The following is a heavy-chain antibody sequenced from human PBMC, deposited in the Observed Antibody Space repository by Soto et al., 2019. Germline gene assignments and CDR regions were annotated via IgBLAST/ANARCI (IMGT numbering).Heavy chain of an antibody. Sequence: SETLSLTCAVYGGSFSGYYRNWIRQSPGKGLEWIGEINHSGSTNYNPSLRSRVTISLDTSKNQFSLRLSSVTAADTAVYYCATAHYDFWSGFSQKYYFDYWGQGTQVTVSS. D-gene: IGHD3-3*01. V-gene: IGHV4-34*01. CDR3: ATAHYDFWSGFSQKYYFDY. J-gene: IGHJ4*02. CDR1: GGSFSGYY. CDR2: INHSGST.